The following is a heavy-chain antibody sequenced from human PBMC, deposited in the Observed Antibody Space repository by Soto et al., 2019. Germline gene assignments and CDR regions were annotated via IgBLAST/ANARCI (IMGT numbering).Heavy chain of an antibody. CDR2: ITDSGGST. D-gene: IGHD6-6*01. J-gene: IGHJ4*02. V-gene: IGHV3-23*01. CDR1: GFTFRTYA. Sequence: HPGGSLRLSCAASGFTFRTYAMSWVRQAPGKGLEWVSTITDSGGSTYYAASVKGRFTISRDNSENTLYLLMNSLRAEDTAVYYCAKVGPGGGIAARVDYWGQGTLVTVSS. CDR3: AKVGPGGGIAARVDY.